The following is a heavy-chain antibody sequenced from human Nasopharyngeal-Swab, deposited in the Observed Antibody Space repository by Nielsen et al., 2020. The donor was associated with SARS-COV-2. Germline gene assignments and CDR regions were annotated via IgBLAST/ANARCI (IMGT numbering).Heavy chain of an antibody. V-gene: IGHV3-30-3*01. D-gene: IGHD4-23*01. CDR2: ISYDGINK. CDR1: GFTFSSYA. Sequence: GGSLRLSCAASGFTFSSYAMHWVRQAPGKGLEWVAVISYDGINKYYADSVKGRFTISRDNARNTLYLQMNSLRGDDTAVYYCTRDIGGKYGYWGQGNLVTVSS. J-gene: IGHJ4*02. CDR3: TRDIGGKYGY.